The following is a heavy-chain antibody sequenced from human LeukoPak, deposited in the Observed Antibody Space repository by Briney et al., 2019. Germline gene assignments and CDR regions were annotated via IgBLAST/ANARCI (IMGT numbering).Heavy chain of an antibody. CDR2: IYPGDSDT. V-gene: IGHV5-51*01. Sequence: GESLKISCKGSGYSFTSYWIGWVRQMPGKGLEWMGIIYPGDSDTRYSPSFQGQVTISADKSISTAYLQWSSLKASDTAMYYCARRAYSSSWYAFGVFDFVDYWGQGTLVTVSS. CDR1: GYSFTSYW. J-gene: IGHJ4*02. D-gene: IGHD6-13*01. CDR3: ARRAYSSSWYAFGVFDFVDY.